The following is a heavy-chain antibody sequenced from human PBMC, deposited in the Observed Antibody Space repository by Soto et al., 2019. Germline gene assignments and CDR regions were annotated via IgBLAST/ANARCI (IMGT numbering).Heavy chain of an antibody. V-gene: IGHV4-59*01. J-gene: IGHJ5*02. D-gene: IGHD2-2*01. CDR3: ARAPGGGYCISTSCENWFDP. CDR2: IYYSGST. CDR1: GGSISSYY. Sequence: PSETLSLTCTVSGGSISSYYWSWIRQPPGKGLEWIGYIYYSGSTNYNPSLKSRVTISVDTSKNQFSLKLSSVTAADTAVYYCARAPGGGYCISTSCENWFDPWGQGTLVTVSS.